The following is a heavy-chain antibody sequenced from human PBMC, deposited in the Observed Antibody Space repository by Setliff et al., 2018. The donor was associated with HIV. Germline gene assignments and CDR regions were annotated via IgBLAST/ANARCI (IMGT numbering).Heavy chain of an antibody. CDR2: VDYSGTT. CDR3: ARHKTLRFLNLLTAGWFDP. J-gene: IGHJ5*02. CDR1: GGSISTNNFF. Sequence: SETLSLTCTVSGGSISTNNFFWGWIRQPPGKGLEWIGTVDYSGTTHYTPSLKSLVTISVDTSKNQFSLKLTSVTAADTAVYYCARHKTLRFLNLLTAGWFDPWGQGALVTVSS. V-gene: IGHV4-39*01. D-gene: IGHD3-3*01.